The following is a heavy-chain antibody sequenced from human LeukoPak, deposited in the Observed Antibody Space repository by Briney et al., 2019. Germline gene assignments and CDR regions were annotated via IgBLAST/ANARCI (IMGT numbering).Heavy chain of an antibody. CDR1: GFTFASYA. J-gene: IGHJ4*02. Sequence: GGSLRLSCAASGFTFASYAMSWVRQAPGKGLEWVSTISGSGGSTYNADSVKGRFTISRDNAKNSLFLQMNGLRGEDTAVYYCARGAMAGPFDYWGQGILVTVSS. CDR2: ISGSGGST. CDR3: ARGAMAGPFDY. D-gene: IGHD5-18*01. V-gene: IGHV3-23*01.